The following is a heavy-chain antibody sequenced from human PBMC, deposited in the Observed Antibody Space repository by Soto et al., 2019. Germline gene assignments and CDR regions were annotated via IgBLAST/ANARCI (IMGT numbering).Heavy chain of an antibody. V-gene: IGHV4-4*02. J-gene: IGHJ6*02. Sequence: SETLSLTCAVSGGSISSSNWWSWVRQPPGKGLEWIGYIYHSGSTYYNPSLKSRVTISVDRSKNQFSLKLSSVTAADTAVYYCARAHYGDYGYGMDVWGQGTTVTVSS. CDR3: ARAHYGDYGYGMDV. D-gene: IGHD4-17*01. CDR2: IYHSGST. CDR1: GGSISSSNW.